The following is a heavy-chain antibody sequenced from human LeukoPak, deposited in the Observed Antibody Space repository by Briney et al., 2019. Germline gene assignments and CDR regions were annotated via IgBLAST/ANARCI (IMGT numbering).Heavy chain of an antibody. CDR3: ARGGYYFDP. J-gene: IGHJ5*02. CDR1: GGSISSGSYY. Sequence: SQTLSLTCTVSGGSISSGSYYWSWIRQPAGKGLEWIGRIYTSGSTHYNPSLKSRVTISLDASKNQFSLKLNSVTAADTAVYYCARGGYYFDPWGQGTLVTVSS. D-gene: IGHD3-10*01. V-gene: IGHV4-61*02. CDR2: IYTSGST.